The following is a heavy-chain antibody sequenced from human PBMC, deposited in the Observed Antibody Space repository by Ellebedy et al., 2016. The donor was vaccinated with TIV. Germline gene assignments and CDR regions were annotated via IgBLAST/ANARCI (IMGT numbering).Heavy chain of an antibody. CDR1: GYTLTELS. CDR3: ATASNGYNSQDPGTDI. D-gene: IGHD5-24*01. V-gene: IGHV1-24*01. CDR2: FDPEDGET. J-gene: IGHJ3*02. Sequence: ASVKVSCKVSGYTLTELSMHWVRQAPGKGLEWMGGFDPEDGETIYAQKFQGRVTMTEDTSTDTAYMELSSLRSEDTAVYYCATASNGYNSQDPGTDIWGQGTMVTVSS.